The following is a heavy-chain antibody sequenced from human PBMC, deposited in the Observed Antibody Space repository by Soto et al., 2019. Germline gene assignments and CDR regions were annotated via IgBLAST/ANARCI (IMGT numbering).Heavy chain of an antibody. V-gene: IGHV6-1*01. Sequence: SQTLSLTCAIPGASVSSNTASWNWIRQSPSRGLEWLGMPYFRSKWYNDYAVSVQSRILINPDTSNNQFSLQLNSVTPEDTAVYFCAKGDNLGPKTGYAFDPWGQGIMVTVS. CDR1: GASVSSNTAS. CDR2: PYFRSKWYN. CDR3: AKGDNLGPKTGYAFDP. D-gene: IGHD5-12*01. J-gene: IGHJ5*02.